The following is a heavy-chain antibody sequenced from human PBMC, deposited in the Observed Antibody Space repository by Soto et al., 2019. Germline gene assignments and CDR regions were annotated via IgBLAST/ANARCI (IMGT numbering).Heavy chain of an antibody. J-gene: IGHJ6*02. CDR1: GGTFSRYS. D-gene: IGHD2-2*01. CDR3: AREDRDRETGLVPAAIDGMDV. Sequence: QVQLVQSGAEVKKPGSSVKVSCNASGGTFSRYSITGVRQAPGHGLEWIGRIIPIFCIASYAQKCQGRVTINADEAKSPAYMEMSSLRSDDTAVYYCAREDRDRETGLVPAAIDGMDVWGQGTTVTVSS. CDR2: IIPIFCIA. V-gene: IGHV1-69*08.